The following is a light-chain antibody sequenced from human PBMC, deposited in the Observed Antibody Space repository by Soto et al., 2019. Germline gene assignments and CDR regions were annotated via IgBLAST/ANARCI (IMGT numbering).Light chain of an antibody. CDR1: QSVGSTY. V-gene: IGKV3-20*01. CDR2: SAS. CDR3: QRYGG. J-gene: IGKJ1*01. Sequence: SVRTQSPRTLSLSHGERATLSCRASQSVGSTYLAWYQQKPGEAPRLLIYSASSRATGTPDRFSGSGSGTDFTLTISRLEPEDFAVYYCQRYGGFGQGTKVDIK.